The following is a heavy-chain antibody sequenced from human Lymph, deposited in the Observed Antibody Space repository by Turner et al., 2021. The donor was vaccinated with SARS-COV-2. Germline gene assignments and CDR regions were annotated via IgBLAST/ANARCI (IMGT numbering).Heavy chain of an antibody. CDR1: GGSIRSSSFY. Sequence: QLQLQESGPGLVKPSETLSLTCTVSGGSIRSSSFYWGWIRQPPGKGLEWIGSIYYSGRTYYNPSLKSRVTIPVDTSKNQFSLKLSSVTAADTAVYYCARQRLTRYGMDVWGQGTTVTVSS. J-gene: IGHJ6*02. CDR3: ARQRLTRYGMDV. CDR2: IYYSGRT. V-gene: IGHV4-39*01. D-gene: IGHD2-21*02.